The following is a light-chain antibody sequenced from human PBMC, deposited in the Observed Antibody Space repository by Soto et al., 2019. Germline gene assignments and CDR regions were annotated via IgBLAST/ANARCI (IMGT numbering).Light chain of an antibody. J-gene: IGKJ1*01. V-gene: IGKV3-15*01. Sequence: DIVMAQSPLSLPVTPGEPASISCRSSQSVSSNLAWYQQKPGQAPRLLIYGASTRATGIPARLSGSGSGTEFTLTISSLQSEDFAVYYCQQYNNWPQTFGQGTKVDI. CDR3: QQYNNWPQT. CDR2: GAS. CDR1: QSVSSN.